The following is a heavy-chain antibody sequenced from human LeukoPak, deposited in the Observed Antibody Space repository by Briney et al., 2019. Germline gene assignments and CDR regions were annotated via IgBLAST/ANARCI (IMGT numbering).Heavy chain of an antibody. J-gene: IGHJ6*03. Sequence: GGSLRLSCAASGFTFSSYAMSWVRQAPGKGLEWVSSISSSSSYIYYADSVKGRFTISRDNAKNSLYLQMNSLRAEDTAVYYCARGLSYYYYMDVWGKGTTVTVSS. CDR3: ARGLSYYYYMDV. CDR1: GFTFSSYA. V-gene: IGHV3-21*01. CDR2: ISSSSSYI.